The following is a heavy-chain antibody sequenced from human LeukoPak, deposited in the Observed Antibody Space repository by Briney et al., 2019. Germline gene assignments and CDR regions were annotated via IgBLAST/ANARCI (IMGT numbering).Heavy chain of an antibody. V-gene: IGHV1-46*01. CDR2: INPSGGST. CDR1: GYTFTSYY. D-gene: IGHD5-12*01. Sequence: ASVKVSCKASGYTFTSYYMHWVRQAPGQGLEWMGIINPSGGSTSYAQKFQGRVTMTRDMSTSTVYMELSSLRSEDTAVYYCAREGGYDFMGRPVIFDYWGQGTLVTVSS. CDR3: AREGGYDFMGRPVIFDY. J-gene: IGHJ4*02.